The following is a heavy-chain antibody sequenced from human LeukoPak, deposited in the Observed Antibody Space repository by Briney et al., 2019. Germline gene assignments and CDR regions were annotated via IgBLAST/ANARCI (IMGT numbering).Heavy chain of an antibody. Sequence: ASVTVSCKASGYTFTSYAMNWVRQAPGQGLEWMGWINTNTGNPTYAQGFTGRFVFSLDTSVSTAYLQISSLKAEDTAVYYCARGGEQWLETSFDYWGQGTLVTVSS. D-gene: IGHD6-19*01. CDR1: GYTFTSYA. J-gene: IGHJ4*02. V-gene: IGHV7-4-1*02. CDR2: INTNTGNP. CDR3: ARGGEQWLETSFDY.